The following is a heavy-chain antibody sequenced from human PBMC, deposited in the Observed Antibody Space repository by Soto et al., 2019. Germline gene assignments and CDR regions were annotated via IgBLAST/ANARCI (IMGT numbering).Heavy chain of an antibody. CDR2: IIPIFGTA. CDR3: ARDIKDGSDWVAQGNWFDP. CDR1: GGTFSSYA. V-gene: IGHV1-69*13. J-gene: IGHJ5*02. D-gene: IGHD6-19*01. Sequence: VASVKVSCKASGGTFSSYAISWVRQAPGQGLEWMGGIIPIFGTANYAQKFQGRVTITADESTSTAYMELSSLRSEDTAVYYCARDIKDGSDWVAQGNWFDPWGQGTLVTVSS.